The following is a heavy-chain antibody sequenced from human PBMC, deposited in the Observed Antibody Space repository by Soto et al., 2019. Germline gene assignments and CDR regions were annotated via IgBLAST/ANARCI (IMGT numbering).Heavy chain of an antibody. CDR1: GGSFSGYY. J-gene: IGHJ5*02. V-gene: IGHV4-34*01. CDR3: ARGVTYYDFWSGYASTFDP. CDR2: INHSGST. Sequence: PSETLSLTCAVYGGSFSGYYWSWIRQPPGKGLEWIGEINHSGSTNYNPSLKSRVTISVDTSKNQFSLKLSSVTAADTAVYYCARGVTYYDFWSGYASTFDPWGQGTLVTVSS. D-gene: IGHD3-3*01.